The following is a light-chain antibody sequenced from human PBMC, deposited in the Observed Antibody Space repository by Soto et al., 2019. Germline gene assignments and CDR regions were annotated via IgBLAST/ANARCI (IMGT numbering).Light chain of an antibody. CDR3: QQDGSSMYT. V-gene: IGKV3-20*01. J-gene: IGKJ2*01. CDR1: QSVSSSY. CDR2: GAS. Sequence: TQTPPTLTLSTGERASLSCRSSQSVSSSYLAWYQQKPGQAPRLLTYGASSRATGIPDRFSGSGSRADFTLTISRLEPEDYAGYYCQQDGSSMYTFGKGTKVDIK.